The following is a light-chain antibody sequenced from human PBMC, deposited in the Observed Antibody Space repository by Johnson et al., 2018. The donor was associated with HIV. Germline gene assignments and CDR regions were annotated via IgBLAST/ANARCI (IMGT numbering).Light chain of an antibody. CDR2: DNN. V-gene: IGLV1-51*01. CDR1: SSNIGRNY. J-gene: IGLJ1*01. CDR3: GTWDTSLSFYV. Sequence: QLVLTQPPSVSAAPGQKVTISCPGSSSNIGRNYVSWYQQLPGTAPKLLIFDNNKRPSGIPDRFSGSKSGTSATLGITGLQTGDEADYYCGTWDTSLSFYVFGTGTKVTVL.